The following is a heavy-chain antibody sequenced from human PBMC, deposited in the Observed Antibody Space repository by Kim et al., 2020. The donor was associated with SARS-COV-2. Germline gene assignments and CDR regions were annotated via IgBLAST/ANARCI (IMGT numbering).Heavy chain of an antibody. Sequence: ASVKVSCKASGYTFTSYGISWVRQAPGQGLEWMGWISAYNGNTNYAQKLQGRVTMTTDTSTSTAYMELRSLRSDDTAVYYCARDVGGYELHWFDPWGQGTLVTVSS. CDR3: ARDVGGYELHWFDP. J-gene: IGHJ5*02. CDR2: ISAYNGNT. V-gene: IGHV1-18*01. D-gene: IGHD3-16*01. CDR1: GYTFTSYG.